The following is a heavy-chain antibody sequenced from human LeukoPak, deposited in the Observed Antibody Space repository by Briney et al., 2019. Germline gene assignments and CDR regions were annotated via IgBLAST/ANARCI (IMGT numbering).Heavy chain of an antibody. CDR3: AKSSNWNYDY. Sequence: GGSLRLSCAASGFTFSSYGMSWVRQAPGKGLEWVSSISGSGGSTYYADSVKGRFTISRENSKYTLYLKMNSLKAEDTALYYCAKSSNWNYDYWGQGTLVTVSS. CDR1: GFTFSSYG. CDR2: ISGSGGST. J-gene: IGHJ4*02. D-gene: IGHD1-7*01. V-gene: IGHV3-23*01.